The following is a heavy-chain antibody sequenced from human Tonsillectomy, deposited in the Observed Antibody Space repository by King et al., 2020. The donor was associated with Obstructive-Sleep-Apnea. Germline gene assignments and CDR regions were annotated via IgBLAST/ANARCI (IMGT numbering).Heavy chain of an antibody. CDR2: IDPSDSYT. CDR1: GYIFRNYW. Sequence: DVQLVQSGAEVKKPGESLRISCRGSGYIFRNYWISWVRQMPGKGLEWMGRIDPSDSYTNYSPSFQGHVTISIDKSNTTAYLQWTSLKASDTAMYYCARRRWVGLDNNWFDSWGQGTLVTVSA. CDR3: ARRRWVGLDNNWFDS. J-gene: IGHJ5*01. D-gene: IGHD4-23*01. V-gene: IGHV5-10-1*01.